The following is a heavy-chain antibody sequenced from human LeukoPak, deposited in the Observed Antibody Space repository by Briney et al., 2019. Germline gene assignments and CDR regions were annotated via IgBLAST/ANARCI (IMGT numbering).Heavy chain of an antibody. J-gene: IGHJ4*02. CDR1: GGSISSYY. D-gene: IGHD4-23*01. CDR2: IYYSGST. CDR3: ARRLYGGNFDN. Sequence: SETLSLTCTVSGGSISSYYWSWIRQPPGKGLECIGYIYYSGSTSYSPSLKGRVTISVDTSKNQFSLKLSSVAAADTAVYYCARRLYGGNFDNWGQGTLVTVSS. V-gene: IGHV4-59*01.